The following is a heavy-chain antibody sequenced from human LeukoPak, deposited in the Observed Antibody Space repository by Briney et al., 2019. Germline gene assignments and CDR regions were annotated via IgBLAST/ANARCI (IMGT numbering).Heavy chain of an antibody. Sequence: GGSLRLSCVASGFTFSDYYMTWIRQTPGKGLEWLSYISGRSYSMYYAESVKGRFTISRDNSNNSLYLQLNFLRVEDTAIYYCARGKRYYDSWGQGTLVTVSS. CDR2: ISGRSYSM. J-gene: IGHJ4*02. D-gene: IGHD2-21*01. CDR3: ARGKRYYDS. CDR1: GFTFSDYY. V-gene: IGHV3-11*01.